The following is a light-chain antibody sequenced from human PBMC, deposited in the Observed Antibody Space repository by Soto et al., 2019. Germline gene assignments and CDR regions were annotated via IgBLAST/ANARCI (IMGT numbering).Light chain of an antibody. V-gene: IGKV1-39*01. CDR3: QQSYRSPYT. J-gene: IGKJ2*01. CDR1: QSINIY. Sequence: DIQLTQSPSSLSASVGDRVTVTCRTSQSINIYLNWYQQKPGKAPTLLIYGASSLQSGVPSRFSGGGSRTDFTLTISSLQTEDFATYYCQQSYRSPYTFGQGTKWEI. CDR2: GAS.